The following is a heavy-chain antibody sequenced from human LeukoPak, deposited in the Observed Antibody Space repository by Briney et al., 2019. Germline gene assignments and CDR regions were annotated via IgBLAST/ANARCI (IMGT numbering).Heavy chain of an antibody. J-gene: IGHJ4*02. CDR2: ITLDGSDS. CDR3: TTENWYVFEN. Sequence: GGSLRLSCAASGFPFSSYWMAWVRQAPGKGLEWVATITLDGSDSYYVDSVKGRFTVSRDNAKNSLYLQMNSLGVEDTAVFYCTTENWYVFENWGQGSLVTVPS. CDR1: GFPFSSYW. D-gene: IGHD1-1*01. V-gene: IGHV3-7*04.